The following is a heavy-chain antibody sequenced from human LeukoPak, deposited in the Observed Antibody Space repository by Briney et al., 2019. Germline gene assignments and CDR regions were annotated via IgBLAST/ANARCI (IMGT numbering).Heavy chain of an antibody. CDR1: GGSFSGYY. J-gene: IGHJ6*02. CDR2: INHSGST. D-gene: IGHD6-13*01. Sequence: SSETLSLTCAVYGGSFSGYYWSWIRQPPGKRLEWIGEINHSGSTNYNPSLKSRVTISVDTSKNQFSLKLSSVTAADTAVYYCARGLAAAARYYYYGMDVWGQGTTVTVSS. V-gene: IGHV4-34*01. CDR3: ARGLAAAARYYYYGMDV.